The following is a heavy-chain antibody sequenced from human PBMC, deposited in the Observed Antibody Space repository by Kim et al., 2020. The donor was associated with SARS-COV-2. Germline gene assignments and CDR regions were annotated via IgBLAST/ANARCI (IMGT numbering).Heavy chain of an antibody. Sequence: GGSLRLSCAASGFTFSDYYMSWIRQAPGKGLEWVSYISSSSSYTNYADSVKGRFTISRDNAKNSLYLQMNSLRAEDTAVYYCARVERYCSGGGCYSAASGWFDPWGQGTLVTVSS. CDR1: GFTFSDYY. D-gene: IGHD2-15*01. J-gene: IGHJ5*02. V-gene: IGHV3-11*05. CDR3: ARVERYCSGGGCYSAASGWFDP. CDR2: ISSSSSYT.